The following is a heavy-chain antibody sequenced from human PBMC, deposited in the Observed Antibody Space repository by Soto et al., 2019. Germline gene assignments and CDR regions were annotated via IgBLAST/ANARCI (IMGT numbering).Heavy chain of an antibody. D-gene: IGHD3-3*01. CDR2: IYYSGST. V-gene: IGHV4-30-4*01. CDR1: GGSISSGDYY. J-gene: IGHJ4*02. CDR3: ATEIAFYADFWSGYSKGYFDY. Sequence: PSETLSLTCTVSGGSISSGDYYWSWIRQPPGKGLEWIGYIYYSGSTYYNPSLKSRVTISVDTSKNQFSLKLSSVTAADTAVYYCATEIAFYADFWSGYSKGYFDYWGKGTLVTVSS.